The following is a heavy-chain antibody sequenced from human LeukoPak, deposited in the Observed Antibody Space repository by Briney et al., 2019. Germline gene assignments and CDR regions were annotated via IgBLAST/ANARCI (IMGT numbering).Heavy chain of an antibody. D-gene: IGHD3-22*01. J-gene: IGHJ3*02. V-gene: IGHV3-21*01. Sequence: GGSLRLSCAASGFTFSSYTMNWVRQTPGKGLEWVSFISSSTGYIYYADSVMGRFTISRDNAKNSLYLQMNKLTAEDTAVYYCARDGGRDRSGYDAFAMWGQGTVVTVSS. CDR1: GFTFSSYT. CDR2: ISSSTGYI. CDR3: ARDGGRDRSGYDAFAM.